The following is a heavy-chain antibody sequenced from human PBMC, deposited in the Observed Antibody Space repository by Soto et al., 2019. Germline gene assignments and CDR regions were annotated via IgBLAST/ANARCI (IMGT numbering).Heavy chain of an antibody. D-gene: IGHD4-17*01. Sequence: VGSLRLSCAASGFTFSNAWMSWVRQAPGKGLEWVGRIKSKTDGGTTDYAAPVKGRFTISRDDSKNTLYLQMNSLKTEDTAVYYCTTHDYGDYGVRPWGQGTLVTVSS. CDR3: TTHDYGDYGVRP. CDR2: IKSKTDGGTT. CDR1: GFTFSNAW. J-gene: IGHJ5*02. V-gene: IGHV3-15*01.